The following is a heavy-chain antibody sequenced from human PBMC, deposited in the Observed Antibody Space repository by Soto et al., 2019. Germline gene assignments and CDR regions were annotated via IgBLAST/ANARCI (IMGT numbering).Heavy chain of an antibody. CDR3: ARDSSRPYGSGGSCYRAFDI. CDR1: GGSISSGGYY. J-gene: IGHJ3*02. V-gene: IGHV4-31*03. D-gene: IGHD2-15*01. Sequence: QVQLQESGPGLVKPSQTLSLTCTVSGGSISSGGYYWSWIRQHPGKGLEWIGYIYYSGSTYYNPSLRRRVTISVDTSKNQFSLKLSSVTAAETAVYYCARDSSRPYGSGGSCYRAFDIWGQGTMVTVSS. CDR2: IYYSGST.